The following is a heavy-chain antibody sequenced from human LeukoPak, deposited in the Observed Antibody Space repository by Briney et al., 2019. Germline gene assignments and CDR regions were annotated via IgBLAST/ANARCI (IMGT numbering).Heavy chain of an antibody. V-gene: IGHV4-59*11. J-gene: IGHJ4*01. D-gene: IGHD2-8*01. CDR2: IYYSGST. CDR1: GGSISSHY. Sequence: SETLSLTCTVFGGSISSHYWSWIRQPPGKGLEWIGYIYYSGSTNYNPSLKSRVTISRDTSKNQFSLKLRSVTAADTAVYYCTSGGMVSGDYWGHGTLVTVSS. CDR3: TSGGMVSGDY.